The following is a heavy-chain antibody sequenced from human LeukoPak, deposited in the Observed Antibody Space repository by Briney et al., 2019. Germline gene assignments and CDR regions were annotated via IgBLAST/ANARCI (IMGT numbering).Heavy chain of an antibody. CDR3: ARDLDYAGS. CDR2: IYYSGST. V-gene: IGHV4-59*01. Sequence: SEHLSLTCTVYGGSISSYYWSWIRQPPWKGLEWIGYIYYSGSTNYNPSLKSLVTISVDTSKNQFSLKLSSVTAADTAVYYCARDLDYAGSWGQGTLVTVSS. D-gene: IGHD3-22*01. CDR1: GGSISSYY. J-gene: IGHJ4*02.